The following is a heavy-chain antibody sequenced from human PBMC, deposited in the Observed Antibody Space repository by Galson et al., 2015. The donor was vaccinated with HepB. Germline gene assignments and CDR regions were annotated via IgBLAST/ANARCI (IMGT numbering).Heavy chain of an antibody. CDR2: GSNYAT. CDR3: SRLGDFSGYSSA. Sequence: GSNYATLYVLSLKGRFTISRDDSKNMAYLYMKSLSIEDTAVYYCSRLGDFSGYSSAWGQGTLVTVSS. D-gene: IGHD5-18*01. J-gene: IGHJ4*02. V-gene: IGHV3-73*01.